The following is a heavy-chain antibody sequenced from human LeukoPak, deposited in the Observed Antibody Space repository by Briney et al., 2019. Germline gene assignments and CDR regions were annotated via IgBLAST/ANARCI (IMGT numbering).Heavy chain of an antibody. D-gene: IGHD3-10*01. J-gene: IGHJ4*02. CDR1: GFTLSSYW. CDR2: INSDGSST. V-gene: IGHV3-74*01. Sequence: GGSLRLSCAASGFTLSSYWMHWVRQAPGKGLVWVSRINSDGSSTGYADSVKGRFTISRDNAKNTLYLQMNSLRAEDTAVYYCARGKVVTMVRGVITTYFDYWGQGTLVTVSS. CDR3: ARGKVVTMVRGVITTYFDY.